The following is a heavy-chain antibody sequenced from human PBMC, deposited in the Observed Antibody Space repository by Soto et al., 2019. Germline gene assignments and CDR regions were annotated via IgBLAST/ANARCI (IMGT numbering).Heavy chain of an antibody. D-gene: IGHD1-26*01. CDR3: ARRDTTTRWFDP. V-gene: IGHV4-39*01. J-gene: IGHJ5*02. CDR2: IYYSGST. CDR1: GGSISSSSYY. Sequence: SETLSLTCTVSGGSISSSSYYWGWIRQPPGKGLEWIGSIYYSGSTYYNPSLKSRVTISVDTSKNQFSPKLSSVTAADTAVYYCARRDTTTRWFDPWGQGTLVTVSS.